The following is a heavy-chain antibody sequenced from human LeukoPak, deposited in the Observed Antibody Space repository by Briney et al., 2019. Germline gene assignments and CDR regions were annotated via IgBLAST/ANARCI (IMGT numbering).Heavy chain of an antibody. D-gene: IGHD3-10*01. CDR1: GFTFSSYW. Sequence: PGGSLRLSCAASGFTFSSYWMSWVRQAPGKGLEWVANIKQDGSEKYYVDSVKGRFTISRDNSKNTLYLQMNSLRAEDTAVYYCARGNYYGSGSYYPFDYWGQGTLVTVSS. CDR2: IKQDGSEK. V-gene: IGHV3-7*01. J-gene: IGHJ4*02. CDR3: ARGNYYGSGSYYPFDY.